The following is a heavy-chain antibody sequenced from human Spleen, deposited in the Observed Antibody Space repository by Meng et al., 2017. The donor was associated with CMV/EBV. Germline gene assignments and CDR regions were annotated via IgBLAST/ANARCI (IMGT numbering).Heavy chain of an antibody. J-gene: IGHJ4*02. CDR1: GGSFSGYY. D-gene: IGHD4-23*01. V-gene: IGHV4-34*01. CDR3: AREKYGGAYFDY. Sequence: SETLSLTCAVYGGSFSGYYWSWIRQPPGKGLEWIGEINHSGSTNYNPSLKSRVTISVDTSKNQFSLKLSSVTAADTAVYYCAREKYGGAYFDYWGQGTLVTVSS. CDR2: INHSGST.